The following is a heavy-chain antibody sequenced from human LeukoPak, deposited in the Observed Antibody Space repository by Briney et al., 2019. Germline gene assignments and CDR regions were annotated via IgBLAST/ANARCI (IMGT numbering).Heavy chain of an antibody. CDR2: LYDSGDT. CDR3: ARAAYDSGGYTANHDF. V-gene: IGHV3-53*01. CDR1: GFSVSTSY. Sequence: GGSLRLPCAASGFSVSTSYMSWVRQAPGKGLEYVSVLYDSGDTYYAESVKGRFTISRDNSKNTVYLQMNSLRVEDTAVYYCARAAYDSGGYTANHDFWGQGTLVTVSS. J-gene: IGHJ4*02. D-gene: IGHD3-22*01.